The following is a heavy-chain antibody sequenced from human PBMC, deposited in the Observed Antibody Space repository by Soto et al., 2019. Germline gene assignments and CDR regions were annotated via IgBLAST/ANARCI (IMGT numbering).Heavy chain of an antibody. V-gene: IGHV3-23*01. CDR1: GFTFSSYA. D-gene: IGHD2-2*01. CDR2: ISGSGGST. Sequence: GGSLRLSCAASGFTFSSYAMSWVRQAPGKGLEWVSAISGSGGSTYYADSVKGRFTISRDNSKNTLYLQMNSLRAEDTAVYYCARTSYYYYGMDVWGQGTTVTVSS. CDR3: ARTSYYYYGMDV. J-gene: IGHJ6*02.